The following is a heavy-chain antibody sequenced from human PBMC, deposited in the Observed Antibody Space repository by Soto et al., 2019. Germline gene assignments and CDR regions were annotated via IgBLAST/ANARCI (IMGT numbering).Heavy chain of an antibody. CDR3: ARAGRSGIAARPGY. CDR1: GFTFSSYA. CDR2: ISYDGSNK. J-gene: IGHJ4*02. V-gene: IGHV3-30-3*01. Sequence: QVQLVESGGGVVQPGRSLRLSCAASGFTFSSYAMHWVRQAPGKGLEWVAVISYDGSNKYYADSVKGRFTISRDNSKNKLYLQMNSLRAEDTAVYYCARAGRSGIAARPGYWGQGTLVTVSS. D-gene: IGHD6-6*01.